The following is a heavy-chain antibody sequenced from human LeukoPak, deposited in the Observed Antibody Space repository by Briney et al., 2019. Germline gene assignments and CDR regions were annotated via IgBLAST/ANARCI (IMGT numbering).Heavy chain of an antibody. CDR2: MNPNSGNT. CDR1: GYTFTSYD. CDR3: ARTMYSSGWYEVRHWFDP. Sequence: ASVKVSCKASGYTFTSYDINWVRQATGQGLEWMGWMNPNSGNTGYAQKFQGRVTMTRNTSISTAYMELSSLRSEDTAVYYCARTMYSSGWYEVRHWFDPWGQGTLVTVSS. D-gene: IGHD6-19*01. J-gene: IGHJ5*02. V-gene: IGHV1-8*01.